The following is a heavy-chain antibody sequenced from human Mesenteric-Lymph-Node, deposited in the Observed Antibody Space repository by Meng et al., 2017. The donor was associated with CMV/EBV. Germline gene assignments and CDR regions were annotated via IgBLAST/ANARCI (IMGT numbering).Heavy chain of an antibody. CDR3: ARDDLGRGKYYYYYGMDV. J-gene: IGHJ6*02. CDR1: GYTFTSYG. V-gene: IGHV1-18*01. D-gene: IGHD3-16*01. CDR2: ISAYNGKT. Sequence: ASVKVSCKASGYTFTSYGISWVRQAPGQGLEWMGWISAYNGKTNYAQKLQGRDTMTTDTSTSTAYMELRSLRSDDTAVYYCARDDLGRGKYYYYYGMDVWGQGTTVTVSS.